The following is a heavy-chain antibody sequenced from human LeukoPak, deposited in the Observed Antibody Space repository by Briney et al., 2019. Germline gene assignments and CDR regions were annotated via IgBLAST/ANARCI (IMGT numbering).Heavy chain of an antibody. CDR3: TTDHVGATVEFDS. CDR2: IKWNGSST. D-gene: IGHD1-26*01. Sequence: GGSLRLSCAASGFTFDDHGMSWVRQVPGKGLEWVSGIKWNGSSTGYADSVKGRFTISRDNAKNSLYLQMDSLRAEDTAIYYCTTDHVGATVEFDSWGQGTLVTVSS. J-gene: IGHJ4*02. V-gene: IGHV3-20*04. CDR1: GFTFDDHG.